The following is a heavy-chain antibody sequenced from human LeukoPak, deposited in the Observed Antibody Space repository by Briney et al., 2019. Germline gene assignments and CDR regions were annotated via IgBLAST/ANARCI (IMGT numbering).Heavy chain of an antibody. Sequence: ASVKVSCKASGYTLTDYYIHWVRQAPGQGLEWMGWINPNSGDTTYAQKFQGRLTMTRDTSISSAYIDLSRLNSDDTAVYFCAREEQYNNFFDYWGQGTLVTVSS. V-gene: IGHV1-2*02. CDR3: AREEQYNNFFDY. CDR2: INPNSGDT. J-gene: IGHJ4*02. CDR1: GYTLTDYY. D-gene: IGHD1/OR15-1a*01.